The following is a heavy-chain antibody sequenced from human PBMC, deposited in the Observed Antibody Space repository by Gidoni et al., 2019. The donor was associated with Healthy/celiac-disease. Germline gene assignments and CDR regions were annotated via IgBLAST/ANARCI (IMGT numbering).Heavy chain of an antibody. CDR1: GCPFSSYS. Sequence: EVQLVEVGGGLVKPGGVRRFARAAPGCPFSSYSMNWVRQAPGKGLEWVSSISSSSSYIYYADSVKGRFTISRDNAKNSLYLQMNSLRAEDTAVYYCARIGVGSKVNDYWGQGTLVTVSS. D-gene: IGHD2-8*01. CDR2: ISSSSSYI. V-gene: IGHV3-21*01. CDR3: ARIGVGSKVNDY. J-gene: IGHJ4*02.